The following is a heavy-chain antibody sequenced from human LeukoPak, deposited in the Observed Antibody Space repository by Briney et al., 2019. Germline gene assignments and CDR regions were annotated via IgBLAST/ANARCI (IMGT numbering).Heavy chain of an antibody. D-gene: IGHD4-17*01. CDR3: ARGYGDYGSY. J-gene: IGHJ4*02. CDR2: ISTSSSLI. V-gene: IGHV3-21*01. CDR1: GFTFSSYG. Sequence: GGSLRLSCAASGFTFSSYGMNWVRQAPGKGLERVSSISTSSSLISYADSVRGRFSISRDNAQNSLFLQMNSLRAEDTAVYYCARGYGDYGSYWGQGILVTVSS.